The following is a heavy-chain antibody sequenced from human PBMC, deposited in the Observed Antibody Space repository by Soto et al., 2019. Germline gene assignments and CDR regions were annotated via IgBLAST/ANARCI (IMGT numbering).Heavy chain of an antibody. CDR1: GGSVSSGSFY. J-gene: IGHJ6*02. CDR3: ARTCSWGSGRGRSMDV. D-gene: IGHD3-16*01. V-gene: IGHV4-61*01. Sequence: QVQLQESGPGLVKPSETLSLTCTVSGGSVSSGSFYWGWIRQPPGKGLEWIGYIYDSGNTNYNPSLQSRVTILVDTTKNQFALKLSYVSAADTAMYYCARTCSWGSGRGRSMDVWGQGTTVTVS. CDR2: IYDSGNT.